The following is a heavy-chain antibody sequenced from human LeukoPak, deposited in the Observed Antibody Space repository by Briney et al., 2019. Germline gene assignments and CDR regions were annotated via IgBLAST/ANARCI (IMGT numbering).Heavy chain of an antibody. D-gene: IGHD1-1*01. CDR3: ARNPAGIGDY. V-gene: IGHV3-48*02. CDR1: GFTFSTYN. J-gene: IGHJ4*02. Sequence: GGSLRLSCVASGFTFSTYNMNWVRQAPGKGPKWVSFISSGSEIIYYADSVKGRFTVSRDNDKKSLYLQMNSLRDVDTAVYYCARNPAGIGDYLGQGTLVTVSS. CDR2: ISSGSEII.